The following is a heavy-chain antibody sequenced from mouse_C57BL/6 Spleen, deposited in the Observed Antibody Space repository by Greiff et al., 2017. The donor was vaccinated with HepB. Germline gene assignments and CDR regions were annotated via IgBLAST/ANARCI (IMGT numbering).Heavy chain of an antibody. V-gene: IGHV1-26*01. J-gene: IGHJ3*01. D-gene: IGHD2-3*01. CDR2: INPNNGGT. CDR1: GYTFTDYY. Sequence: VEPGASVKISCQASGYTFTDYYMNWVKQSHGKSLEWIGDINPNNGGTSYNQKFKGKATLTVDKSSSTAYMELRSLTSEDSAVYYCARWAPSIYDGYYGWFAYWGQGTLVTVSA. CDR3: ARWAPSIYDGYYGWFAY.